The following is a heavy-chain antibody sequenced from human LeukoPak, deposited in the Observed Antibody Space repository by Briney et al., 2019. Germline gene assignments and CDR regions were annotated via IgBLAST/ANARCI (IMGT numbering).Heavy chain of an antibody. CDR1: GGSISSYY. CDR2: IYYSGST. J-gene: IGHJ5*02. Sequence: SETLSLTCTVSGGSISSYYWSWIRQPPGKGLEWIGYIYYSGSTNYNPSLKSRVTISVDTSKNQFSLKLSSVTAADTAVYYCARDLKDPYNWFDPWGQGTLVTVSS. V-gene: IGHV4-59*01. CDR3: ARDLKDPYNWFDP.